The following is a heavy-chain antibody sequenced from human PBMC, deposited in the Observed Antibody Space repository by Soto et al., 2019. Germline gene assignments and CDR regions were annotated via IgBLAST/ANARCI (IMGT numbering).Heavy chain of an antibody. Sequence: SETLSLTCTVSGGSISSYYWSWIRQSPGKGLEWIGYIYYTGSTNYNPSLKSRVTISKDTSKKQFSLKLSSVTAADTAVYYCASSRDGYSYRADFWGQGTLVTVSS. CDR3: ASSRDGYSYRADF. D-gene: IGHD2-15*01. CDR1: GGSISSYY. J-gene: IGHJ4*02. V-gene: IGHV4-59*08. CDR2: IYYTGST.